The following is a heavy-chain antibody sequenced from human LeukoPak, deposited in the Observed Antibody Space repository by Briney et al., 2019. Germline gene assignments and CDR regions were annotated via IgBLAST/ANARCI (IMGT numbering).Heavy chain of an antibody. J-gene: IGHJ4*02. V-gene: IGHV1-46*01. CDR2: INPSGGST. D-gene: IGHD3-10*01. CDR3: ARVVVRGVIIRGYYFDY. CDR1: GYTFTSYY. Sequence: GASVKVSCKASGYTFTSYYMHWVRQAPGQGLEWMGIINPSGGSTSYAQKFQGRVTMTRDTSTSTVYMELSSLRSEDTAVYYCARVVVRGVIIRGYYFDYWGQGTLVTVSS.